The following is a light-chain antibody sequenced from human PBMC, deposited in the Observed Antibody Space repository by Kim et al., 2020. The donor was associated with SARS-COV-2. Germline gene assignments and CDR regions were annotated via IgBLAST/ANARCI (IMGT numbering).Light chain of an antibody. Sequence: QTVVTQEPSFSVSPGGTVILTCGLSSGSVSTNHYPSWYQQTPGQAPRTLIYRTNTRSSGVPDRFSGSILGNKAALTITGAQADDECDYYCLLFMGNGIWVFGGGTKLTVL. CDR3: LLFMGNGIWV. CDR1: SGSVSTNHY. V-gene: IGLV8-61*01. CDR2: RTN. J-gene: IGLJ3*02.